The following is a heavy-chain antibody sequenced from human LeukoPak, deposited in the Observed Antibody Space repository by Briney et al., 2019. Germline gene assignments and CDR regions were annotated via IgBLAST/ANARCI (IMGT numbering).Heavy chain of an antibody. V-gene: IGHV3-48*01. CDR3: ARDVDAGDY. Sequence: PGGSLRLSYAASGFTFSSYAMGWVRQAPGKGLEWVSYISSSSSTIYYADSVKGRFTISRDNAKNSLYLQMNSLRAEDTAVYYCARDVDAGDYWGQGTLVTVSS. CDR1: GFTFSSYA. J-gene: IGHJ4*02. CDR2: ISSSSSTI. D-gene: IGHD2-21*01.